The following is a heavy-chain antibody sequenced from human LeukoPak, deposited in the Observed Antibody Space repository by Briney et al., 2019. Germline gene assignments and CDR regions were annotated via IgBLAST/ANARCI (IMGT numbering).Heavy chain of an antibody. CDR3: ARELLRYFDWLSPVFDP. Sequence: AGGSLRLSCAASGFTFSSYSMNWVRQAPGKGLEWVSSISSSSSYIYYADSVKGRFTISRDNAKNSLYLQMNSLRAEDTAVYYCARELLRYFDWLSPVFDPWGQGTLVTVSS. V-gene: IGHV3-21*01. J-gene: IGHJ5*02. CDR1: GFTFSSYS. D-gene: IGHD3-9*01. CDR2: ISSSSSYI.